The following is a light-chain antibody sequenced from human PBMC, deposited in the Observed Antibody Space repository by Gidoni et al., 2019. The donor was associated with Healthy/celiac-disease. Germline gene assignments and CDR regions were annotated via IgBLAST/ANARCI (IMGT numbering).Light chain of an antibody. CDR3: QQYNSYSRT. CDR1: QSISRW. J-gene: IGKJ1*01. Sequence: LQMTQSPSTLSASVGDRVTITCRASQSISRWLACYQQKPGKAPKLLIYKASSLESGVPSRFRGSGSGTEFTLTISSLQPDDFASYYCQQYNSYSRTFGQGTKVEIK. CDR2: KAS. V-gene: IGKV1-5*03.